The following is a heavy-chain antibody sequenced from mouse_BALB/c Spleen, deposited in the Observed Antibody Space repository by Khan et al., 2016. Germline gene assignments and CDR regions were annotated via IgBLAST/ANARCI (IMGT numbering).Heavy chain of an antibody. CDR2: ISHSGST. V-gene: IGHV3-8*02. Sequence: EVQLQESGPSLVKLSQTLSLTCSVTGDSITSGYWNWIRKFPGNKLEYMGYISHSGSTYYTPSLKSRISITRDTSKNQYYLQLNSVTTEDTATYYCARYDSSNYVRGMDYWGQGTSVTVSS. J-gene: IGHJ4*01. D-gene: IGHD2-5*01. CDR1: GDSITSGY. CDR3: ARYDSSNYVRGMDY.